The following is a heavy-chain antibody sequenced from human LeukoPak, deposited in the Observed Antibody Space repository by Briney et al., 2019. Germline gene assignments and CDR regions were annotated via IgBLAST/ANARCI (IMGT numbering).Heavy chain of an antibody. Sequence: GGSLRLSCAASGFTFSSYAMSWVRQAPGKGLEWVSAISGSGGSTYYADSVKGRFTISTDNSKNTLYLQMNSLRAEDTAVYYCAKAQRIMITFGGVDYWGQGTLVTVSS. CDR1: GFTFSSYA. D-gene: IGHD3-16*01. CDR2: ISGSGGST. CDR3: AKAQRIMITFGGVDY. J-gene: IGHJ4*02. V-gene: IGHV3-23*01.